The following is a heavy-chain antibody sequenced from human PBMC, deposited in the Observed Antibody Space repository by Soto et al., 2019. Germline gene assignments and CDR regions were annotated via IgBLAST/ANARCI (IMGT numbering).Heavy chain of an antibody. J-gene: IGHJ4*02. CDR3: ARGDGDYYDGNGYLGRH. Sequence: EVQLVESGGGLVQPGGSLRLSCAASGFTFSSYWMHWVRQAPGKGLVWVSRINSDGSRTSYADSAKGRFTISRDNVKNTLYLQMNSLRAEDTAVYYCARGDGDYYDGNGYLGRHWGQGTLVTVSS. V-gene: IGHV3-74*01. D-gene: IGHD3-22*01. CDR2: INSDGSRT. CDR1: GFTFSSYW.